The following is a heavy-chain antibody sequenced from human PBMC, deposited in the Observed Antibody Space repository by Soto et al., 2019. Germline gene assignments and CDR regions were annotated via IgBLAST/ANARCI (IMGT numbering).Heavy chain of an antibody. CDR1: GGSIRSGDYY. J-gene: IGHJ4*02. D-gene: IGHD3-22*01. CDR2: IYYSGST. CDR3: ARVPSGDGYLLIH. Sequence: SETLSLTCTVSGGSIRSGDYYWSWIRQPPGKGLEWIGYIYYSGSTYYNPSLKSRVTISVDTSKNQFSLKLSSVTAADTAVYYCARVPSGDGYLLIHWGQGTLVTVSS. V-gene: IGHV4-30-4*01.